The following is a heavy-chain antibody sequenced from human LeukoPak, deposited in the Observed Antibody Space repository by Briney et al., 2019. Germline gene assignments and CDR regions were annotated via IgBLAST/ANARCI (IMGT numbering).Heavy chain of an antibody. Sequence: GGSLRLSCAASGFTFSSYAMHWVRQAPGKGLEWVAVISYDGSNKYYADSVKGRFTISRDNSKNTLYLQMNSLRAEDTAVYYCARRLGYCSSTGCMKKSWGMDVWGQGTTVTVSS. CDR2: ISYDGSNK. CDR3: ARRLGYCSSTGCMKKSWGMDV. J-gene: IGHJ6*02. CDR1: GFTFSSYA. D-gene: IGHD2-2*01. V-gene: IGHV3-30-3*01.